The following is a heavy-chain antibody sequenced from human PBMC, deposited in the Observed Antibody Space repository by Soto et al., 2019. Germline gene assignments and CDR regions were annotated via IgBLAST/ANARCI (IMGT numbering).Heavy chain of an antibody. V-gene: IGHV3-53*01. J-gene: IGHJ6*02. D-gene: IGHD6-13*01. CDR3: ARGLAAAGEACGMDV. Sequence: GGSLRLSCVASGVTVSSNYMSWVRQAPGKGLEWVSVIYSGGSTYYADSVKGRFTISRDNSKNTLYLQMNSLRAEDTAVYYCARGLAAAGEACGMDVSCQGTTVTVSS. CDR2: IYSGGST. CDR1: GVTVSSNY.